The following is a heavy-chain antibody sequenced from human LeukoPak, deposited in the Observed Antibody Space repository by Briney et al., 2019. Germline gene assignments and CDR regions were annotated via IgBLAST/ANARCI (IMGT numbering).Heavy chain of an antibody. CDR1: GGSISSYY. CDR3: ARTDSSSWYGWFDY. Sequence: PSETLSLTCTVSGGSISSYYWSWIRQPPGKGLEWIGYIYYSGSTNYNPSLKSRVTISVDTSKNQFSLKLSSVTAADTAVYYCARTDSSSWYGWFDYWGQGTLVTVSS. CDR2: IYYSGST. J-gene: IGHJ4*02. D-gene: IGHD6-13*01. V-gene: IGHV4-59*01.